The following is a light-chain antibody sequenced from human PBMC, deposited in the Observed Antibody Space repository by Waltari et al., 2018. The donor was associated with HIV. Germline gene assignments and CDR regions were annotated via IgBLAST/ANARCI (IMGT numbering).Light chain of an antibody. J-gene: IGKJ2*01. Sequence: DIQLTQSPSFLSVSVGDRVTITCRASQGISHYLSWHQQRAGKAPKVLIYTTSTLQCGVPSRFSGSGSGTEFTLTISSLQPEDVATYYCQQFNSYPFTFGEGTKVEIK. V-gene: IGKV1-9*01. CDR3: QQFNSYPFT. CDR2: TTS. CDR1: QGISHY.